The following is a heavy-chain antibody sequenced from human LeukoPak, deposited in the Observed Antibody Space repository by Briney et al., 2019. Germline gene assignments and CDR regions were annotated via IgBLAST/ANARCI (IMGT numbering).Heavy chain of an antibody. Sequence: GGSLRLSCAASGFTFSSYNMNWVRQAPGKGLEWVSSISSSSSYIYYADSVKGRFTISRDNAKNSLYLQMNSLRAEDTAVYYCARGRDGSQSPIDDWGQGTLVTVSS. J-gene: IGHJ4*02. CDR3: ARGRDGSQSPIDD. D-gene: IGHD5-24*01. CDR1: GFTFSSYN. CDR2: ISSSSSYI. V-gene: IGHV3-21*01.